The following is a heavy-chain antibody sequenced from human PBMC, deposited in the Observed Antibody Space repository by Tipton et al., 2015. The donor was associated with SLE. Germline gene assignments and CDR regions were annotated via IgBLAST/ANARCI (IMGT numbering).Heavy chain of an antibody. Sequence: SLRLSCAASGLSVTTTYVSWVRRAPGKGLEWVSVLYKGDTTYYADSVKGRFTISRDISENTLYLHMTSLRVEDTAVYYCGRDQANNNNYGILYWGQGSLVTVSS. D-gene: IGHD4-17*01. V-gene: IGHV3-53*01. J-gene: IGHJ4*02. CDR2: LYKGDTT. CDR3: GRDQANNNNYGILY. CDR1: GLSVTTTY.